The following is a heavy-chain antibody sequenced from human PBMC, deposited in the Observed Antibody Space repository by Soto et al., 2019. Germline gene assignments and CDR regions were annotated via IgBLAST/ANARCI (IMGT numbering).Heavy chain of an antibody. CDR1: GYTFTSYA. J-gene: IGHJ4*02. CDR3: VRDQVYGSGSYGY. V-gene: IGHV1-3*01. CDR2: INAGNGNT. D-gene: IGHD3-10*01. Sequence: ASVKVSCKASGYTFTSYAMHWVRQAPGQRLEWMGWINAGNGNTKYSQKFQGRVTITRDTSASTAYMELSSLRSEDTAVYYCVRDQVYGSGSYGYWGQGTLVTVSS.